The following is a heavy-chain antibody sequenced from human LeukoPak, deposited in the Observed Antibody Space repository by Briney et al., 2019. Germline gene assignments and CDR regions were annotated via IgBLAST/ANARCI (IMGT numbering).Heavy chain of an antibody. CDR2: IWYDGSNK. Sequence: GRSLRLSCAASGFTFSSYGMHWVRQAPGKGLEWVAVIWYDGSNKYYADSVKGRFTISRDNSKNTLYLQMNSLRAEDTAVYYCARALQWAGGGYFDYWGQGTLVTVSS. CDR1: GFTFSSYG. V-gene: IGHV3-33*01. CDR3: ARALQWAGGGYFDY. J-gene: IGHJ4*02. D-gene: IGHD1-26*01.